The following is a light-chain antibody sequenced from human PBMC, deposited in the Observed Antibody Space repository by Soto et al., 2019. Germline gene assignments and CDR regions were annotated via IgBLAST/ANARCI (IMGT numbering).Light chain of an antibody. CDR1: QSVRSN. CDR3: QQYNNWPPIT. Sequence: EIVMTPSPATLSVSAGETATLSCWASQSVRSNLAWYQQKPGQVPRLLIYGASTRATGIPARFSGRGSGTEFTLTISSLQSEDFAVYYCQQYNNWPPITFGQGTRLEIK. CDR2: GAS. J-gene: IGKJ5*01. V-gene: IGKV3-15*01.